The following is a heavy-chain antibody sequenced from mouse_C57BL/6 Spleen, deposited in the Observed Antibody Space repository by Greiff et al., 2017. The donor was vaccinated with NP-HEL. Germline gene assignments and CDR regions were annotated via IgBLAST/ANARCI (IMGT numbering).Heavy chain of an antibody. CDR3: ARGPPYYGSSYWYFDV. Sequence: VQLQQPGAELVKPGASVKMSCKASGYTFTSYWITWVKQKPGQGLEWIGDIYPGSGSTNYNEKFKSKATLTVDTSSSTAYMQLSSLTSEDSAFYYCARGPPYYGSSYWYFDVWGTGTTVTVSS. CDR1: GYTFTSYW. CDR2: IYPGSGST. V-gene: IGHV1-55*01. J-gene: IGHJ1*03. D-gene: IGHD1-1*01.